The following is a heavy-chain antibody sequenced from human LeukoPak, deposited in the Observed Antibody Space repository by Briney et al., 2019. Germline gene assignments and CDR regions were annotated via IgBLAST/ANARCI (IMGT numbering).Heavy chain of an antibody. CDR2: TYYRSKWYN. D-gene: IGHD1-1*01. CDR3: AREGSEGYLFDY. J-gene: IGHJ4*02. Sequence: SQTPSLTCAISGDSVSSSSAAWSWIRQSPSRGPEWLGRTYYRSKWYNDYAVSVKSRITINPDTSKNQFSLQLNSMTPEDTAVYYCAREGSEGYLFDYWGQGTLVTVSS. V-gene: IGHV6-1*01. CDR1: GDSVSSSSAA.